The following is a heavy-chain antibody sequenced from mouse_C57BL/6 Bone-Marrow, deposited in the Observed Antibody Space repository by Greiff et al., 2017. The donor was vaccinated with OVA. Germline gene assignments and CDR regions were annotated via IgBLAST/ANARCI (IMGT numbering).Heavy chain of an antibody. CDR3: ARGGYPAWFAY. CDR2: IAPSDSYT. CDR1: GYTFTSYW. V-gene: IGHV1-69*01. J-gene: IGHJ3*01. D-gene: IGHD2-2*01. Sequence: VKLPQPGAELVMPGASVKLSCKASGYTFTSYWMHWVKQRPGQGLEWIGEIAPSDSYTNYNQTLTGKSTLTVDKSSSTAYMQLSSLTSEDSAVYYCARGGYPAWFAYWGQGTLVTVSA.